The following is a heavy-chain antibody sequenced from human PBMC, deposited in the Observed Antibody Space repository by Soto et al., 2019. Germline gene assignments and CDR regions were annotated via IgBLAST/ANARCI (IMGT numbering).Heavy chain of an antibody. Sequence: EVQLLESGGGLVQPGGSLRLSCAASGFTFSSFGMAWVRQAPGKGLEWVSTISGNSGNTYYADSVRGRFTISRDNSKNTLYLQMNSLRAEDTAVYYCAKEGALAGIFDYWGRGTLVTVSS. V-gene: IGHV3-23*01. J-gene: IGHJ4*02. D-gene: IGHD6-19*01. CDR2: ISGNSGNT. CDR3: AKEGALAGIFDY. CDR1: GFTFSSFG.